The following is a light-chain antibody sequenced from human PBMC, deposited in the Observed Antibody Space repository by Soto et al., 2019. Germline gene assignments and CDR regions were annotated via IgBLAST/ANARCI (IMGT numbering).Light chain of an antibody. CDR3: CSSAPESTYV. CDR1: SSDVGAYNS. J-gene: IGLJ1*01. Sequence: QSLLAHPASLSGSPGQSVTISCTGTSSDVGAYNSVSWYQQHPDKAPQLMIYKGTQRPSGVSNRFSGSTSGNAASLTISGLQAGDEADYFCCSSAPESTYVFGTGTKVTVL. V-gene: IGLV2-23*01. CDR2: KGT.